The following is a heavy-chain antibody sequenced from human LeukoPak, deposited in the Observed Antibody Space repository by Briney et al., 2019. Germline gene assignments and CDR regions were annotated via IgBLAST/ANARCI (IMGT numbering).Heavy chain of an antibody. CDR2: ISYDGSNK. CDR1: GFTFSSYA. CDR3: ARVPYMELWSSGAFDI. Sequence: GGFLRLSCAASGFTFSSYAMHWVRQAPGKGLEWVAVISYDGSNKYYADSVKGRFTISRDNSKNTLYLQMNSLRAEDTAVYYCARVPYMELWSSGAFDIWGQGTMVTVSS. J-gene: IGHJ3*02. D-gene: IGHD5-18*01. V-gene: IGHV3-30-3*01.